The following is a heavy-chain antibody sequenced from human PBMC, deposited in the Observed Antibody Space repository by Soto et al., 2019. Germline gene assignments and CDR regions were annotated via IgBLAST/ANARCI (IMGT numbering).Heavy chain of an antibody. D-gene: IGHD3-16*01. CDR3: ARDRSEILMITFGGAREGMDV. J-gene: IGHJ6*02. CDR2: ISAYNGNT. CDR1: GETINSCG. V-gene: IGHV1-18*01. Sequence: ASVKVTWKASGETINSCGSRWVQQAKRQGLEWMGWISAYNGNTNYAQKLQGRVTMTTDTSTSTAYMELRSLRSDDTAVYYCARDRSEILMITFGGAREGMDVWGQGTTVTVSS.